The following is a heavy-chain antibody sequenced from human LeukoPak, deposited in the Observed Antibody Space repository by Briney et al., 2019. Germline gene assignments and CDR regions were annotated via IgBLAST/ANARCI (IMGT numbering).Heavy chain of an antibody. CDR2: IIPIFGIA. CDR3: ARDKDDYSNYGPPSGLDV. V-gene: IGHV1-69*04. J-gene: IGHJ6*02. Sequence: SVKVSCKASGGTFSSYAISWVRQAPGQGLEWMGRIIPIFGIANYAQKFQGRVTITADKSTSTAYMELSSLRSEDTAVYYCARDKDDYSNYGPPSGLDVWGQGTTVIVSS. D-gene: IGHD4-11*01. CDR1: GGTFSSYA.